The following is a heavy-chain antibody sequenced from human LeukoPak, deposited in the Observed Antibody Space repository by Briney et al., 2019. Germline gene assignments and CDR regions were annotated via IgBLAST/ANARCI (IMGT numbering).Heavy chain of an antibody. CDR2: IYHSGST. D-gene: IGHD6-19*01. V-gene: IGHV4-38-2*02. Sequence: PETLSLTCTVSGYSISSGYYWGWIRQPPGKGLEWIGSIYHSGSTYYNPSLKSRVTISVDTSKNQFSLKLSSVTAADTAAYYCARGPYSSGWYDYWGQGTLVTVSS. CDR3: ARGPYSSGWYDY. J-gene: IGHJ4*02. CDR1: GYSISSGYY.